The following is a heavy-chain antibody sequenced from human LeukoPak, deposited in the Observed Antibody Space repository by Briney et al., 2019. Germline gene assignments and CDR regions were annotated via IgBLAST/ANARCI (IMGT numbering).Heavy chain of an antibody. J-gene: IGHJ4*02. CDR2: ISSSSYDTI. CDR1: GFTFSDYY. D-gene: IGHD3-3*01. CDR3: ARDTRYDFWSGYYFDY. V-gene: IGHV3-11*04. Sequence: GGSLRLSCAASGFTFSDYYMSWIRQAPGKGLEWISYISSSSYDTIYYADSVKGRFTISRDNAKNSLYLQMNSLRAEDTAVYYCARDTRYDFWSGYYFDYWGQGTLVTVSS.